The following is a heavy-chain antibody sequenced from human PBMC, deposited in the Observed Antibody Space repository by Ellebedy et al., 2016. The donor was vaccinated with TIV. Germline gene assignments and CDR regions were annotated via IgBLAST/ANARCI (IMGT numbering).Heavy chain of an antibody. Sequence: GGSLRLXXKGSGYSFATYWIGWVRQMPGKGLEWMGIIYPGDSDTRYSPSFQGQVTISADKSISTAYLQWSSLKASDTAMYYCARAIAAAGTGSDYWGQGTLVTVSS. CDR3: ARAIAAAGTGSDY. J-gene: IGHJ4*02. V-gene: IGHV5-51*01. CDR1: GYSFATYW. CDR2: IYPGDSDT. D-gene: IGHD6-13*01.